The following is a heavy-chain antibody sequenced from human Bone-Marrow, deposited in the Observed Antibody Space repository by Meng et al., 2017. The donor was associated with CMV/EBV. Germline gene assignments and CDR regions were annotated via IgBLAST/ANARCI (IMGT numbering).Heavy chain of an antibody. CDR2: IYPGDSDT. CDR3: ARQRYYYDSSGDDYYYGMDV. J-gene: IGHJ6*02. D-gene: IGHD3-22*01. Sequence: GESLKISCKGSGYSFTSYWIGWVRQMPGKGLEWMGIIYPGDSDTRYSPSFQGQVTISADKSISTAYLQWSSLKASDTAMYYCARQRYYYDSSGDDYYYGMDVWGQGTTVTVSS. CDR1: GYSFTSYW. V-gene: IGHV5-51*01.